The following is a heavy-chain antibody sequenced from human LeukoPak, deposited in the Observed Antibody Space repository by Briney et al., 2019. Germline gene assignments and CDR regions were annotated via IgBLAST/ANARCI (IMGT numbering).Heavy chain of an antibody. CDR1: GFTFSSYE. D-gene: IGHD5-24*01. CDR3: AGEGADGYNVGFDY. J-gene: IGHJ4*02. Sequence: PGGSLRLSCAASGFTFSSYEMNWVRQAPGKGLEWVSYIYSSGGNIYYADSVKGRFTISRDNAKNSLYLQMNSLRVEDTAVYYCAGEGADGYNVGFDYWGQGTLVTVSS. CDR2: IYSSGGNI. V-gene: IGHV3-48*03.